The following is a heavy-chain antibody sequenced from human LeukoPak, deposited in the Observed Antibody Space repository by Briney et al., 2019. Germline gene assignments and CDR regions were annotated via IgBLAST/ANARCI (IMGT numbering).Heavy chain of an antibody. D-gene: IGHD3-16*02. J-gene: IGHJ4*02. CDR1: GYTFTSYG. CDR3: ARVLHPGGVIAPFDY. Sequence: GASVKVSCKASGYTFTSYGISWVRQAPGQGLEWMGWISAYNGNTNYAQKLQGRVTMTTDTSTSTAYMELRSLRSDDTAVYYCARVLHPGGVIAPFDYWGQGTLVTVSS. CDR2: ISAYNGNT. V-gene: IGHV1-18*01.